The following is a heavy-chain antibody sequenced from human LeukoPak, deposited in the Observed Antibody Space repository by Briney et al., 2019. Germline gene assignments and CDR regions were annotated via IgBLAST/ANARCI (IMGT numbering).Heavy chain of an antibody. V-gene: IGHV3-30*04. CDR3: ASQDRRDLHLFDY. J-gene: IGHJ4*02. CDR2: ISYDGSNK. D-gene: IGHD5-24*01. Sequence: PGGFLRLSCAASGFTFSSYAMHWVRQAPGKGLEWVAVISYDGSNKYYADSVKGRFTISRDNSKNTLYLQMNSLRAEDTAVYYCASQDRRDLHLFDYWGQGTLVTVSS. CDR1: GFTFSSYA.